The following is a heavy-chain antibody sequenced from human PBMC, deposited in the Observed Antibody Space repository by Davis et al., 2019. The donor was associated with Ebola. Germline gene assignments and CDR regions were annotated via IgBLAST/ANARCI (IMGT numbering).Heavy chain of an antibody. Sequence: MPGGSLRLSCTVSGGSISSSSYYWGWIRQPPGKGLEWIGSIYYSGSTYYNPSLKSRVTISVDTSKNQFSLKLSSVTAADTAVYYFARHSAIFGVVITYNWFDPWGQGTLVTVSS. CDR1: GGSISSSSYY. D-gene: IGHD3-3*01. CDR2: IYYSGST. V-gene: IGHV4-39*01. CDR3: ARHSAIFGVVITYNWFDP. J-gene: IGHJ5*02.